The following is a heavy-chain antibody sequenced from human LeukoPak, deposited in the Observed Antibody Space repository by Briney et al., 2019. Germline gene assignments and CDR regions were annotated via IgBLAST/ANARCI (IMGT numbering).Heavy chain of an antibody. CDR1: GGSFSGYY. CDR3: ARGRLTYYDYVWGSYRYTAYFDY. V-gene: IGHV4-34*01. CDR2: INHSGRT. J-gene: IGHJ4*02. Sequence: SETLSLTCAVYGGSFSGYYWSWIRQPPGKGLEWIGEINHSGRTNYNPSLKSRVTISVDTSKNQFSLKLSSVTAADTAVYYCARGRLTYYDYVWGSYRYTAYFDYWGQGTLVTVSS. D-gene: IGHD3-16*02.